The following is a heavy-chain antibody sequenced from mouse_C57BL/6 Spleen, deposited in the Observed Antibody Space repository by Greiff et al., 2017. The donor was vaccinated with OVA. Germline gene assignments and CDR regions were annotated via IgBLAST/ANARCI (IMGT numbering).Heavy chain of an antibody. V-gene: IGHV1-15*01. D-gene: IGHD2-3*01. CDR3: TRVYDYYFDY. J-gene: IGHJ2*01. Sequence: QVQLQQSGAELVRPGASVTLSCKASGYTFTDYEMHWVKQTPVHGLEWIGAIDPETGGTAYNQKFKGKAILTADKSSSTAYMELRSLTSEDSAVYYCTRVYDYYFDYWGQGTTLTVSS. CDR1: GYTFTDYE. CDR2: IDPETGGT.